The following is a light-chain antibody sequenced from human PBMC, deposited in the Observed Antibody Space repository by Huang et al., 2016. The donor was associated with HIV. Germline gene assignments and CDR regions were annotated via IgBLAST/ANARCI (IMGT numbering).Light chain of an antibody. CDR3: MQALQTPWT. J-gene: IGKJ1*01. CDR1: QSLLHSNGYNY. Sequence: DIVMTQSPLSLPVTPGEPASISCRSSQSLLHSNGYNYLDWYLQQPGQSPQLLIYLGSNRASWVPERFSGSGSGTDFTLKISRVEAEDVGVYYCMQALQTPWTFGQGTKVEIK. CDR2: LGS. V-gene: IGKV2-28*01.